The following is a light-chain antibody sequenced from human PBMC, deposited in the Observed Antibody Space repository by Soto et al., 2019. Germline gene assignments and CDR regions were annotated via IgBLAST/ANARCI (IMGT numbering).Light chain of an antibody. CDR3: QQYSSWPRT. J-gene: IGKJ1*01. Sequence: EIVLTQSPATLSVSPGGRATLSCRASQNILYNLAWYQRKPGQAPRLLVYGASTRATDAPPRFRGSGSGTEFSLTISSLQSEDFATYFCQQYSSWPRTFGQGSRVEIK. CDR2: GAS. CDR1: QNILYN. V-gene: IGKV3-15*01.